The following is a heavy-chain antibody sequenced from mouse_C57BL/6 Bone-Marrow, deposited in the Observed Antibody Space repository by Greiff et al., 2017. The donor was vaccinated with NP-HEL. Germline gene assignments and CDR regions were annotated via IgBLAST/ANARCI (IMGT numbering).Heavy chain of an antibody. Sequence: QVQLQQSGPGLVKPSQSLFLTCSITGFPITSGYYWIWIRQSPGKPLEWMGYITHSGETFYNPSLQSPISITRETSKNQFFLQLNSVTTEDTAMYYCAGDSWGWFFFDYWGQGTTLTVSS. CDR1: GFPITSGYY. V-gene: IGHV12-3*01. D-gene: IGHD2-3*01. CDR2: ITHSGET. J-gene: IGHJ2*01. CDR3: AGDSWGWFFFDY.